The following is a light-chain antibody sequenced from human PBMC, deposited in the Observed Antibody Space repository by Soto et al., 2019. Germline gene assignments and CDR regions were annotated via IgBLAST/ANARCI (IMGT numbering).Light chain of an antibody. CDR3: QQYNSWPWGT. V-gene: IGKV3-15*01. CDR2: GAS. CDR1: QSVSSS. Sequence: EIVMTQSPATLSVSPGERATLSCRASQSVSSSLAWYQQKPGQAPRLLIYGASTRATGIPARFSGSGSGTEFTLTISSLQSEDFAVYYCQQYNSWPWGTFGQGTKVEIK. J-gene: IGKJ1*01.